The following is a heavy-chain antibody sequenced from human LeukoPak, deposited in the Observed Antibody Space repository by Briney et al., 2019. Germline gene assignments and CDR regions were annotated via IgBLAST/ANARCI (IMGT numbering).Heavy chain of an antibody. CDR2: INPNSGGT. J-gene: IGHJ4*02. CDR3: ARDRGGYEGYYFDY. V-gene: IGHV1-2*02. Sequence: ASVKVSCKASGGTFSSYAISWVRQAPGQGLEWMGWINPNSGGTNYAQKFQGRVTMTRDTSISTAYMELSRLRSDDTAVYYCARDRGGYEGYYFDYWGQGTLVTVSS. CDR1: GGTFSSYA. D-gene: IGHD5-24*01.